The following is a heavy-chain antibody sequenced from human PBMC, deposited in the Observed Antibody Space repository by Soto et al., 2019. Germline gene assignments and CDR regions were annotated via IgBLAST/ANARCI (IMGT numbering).Heavy chain of an antibody. V-gene: IGHV1-18*01. D-gene: IGHD1-26*01. J-gene: IGHJ3*02. CDR1: GYTCTSYG. CDR2: ISAYNGNT. CDR3: ASQVGATGAFDI. Sequence: ASLKVSCKASGYTCTSYGISWVRQAPGQGLEWMGWISAYNGNTNYAQKLQGRVTMTTDTSTSTAYMELRSLRSDDTAVYYCASQVGATGAFDIWGQGTMVTVSS.